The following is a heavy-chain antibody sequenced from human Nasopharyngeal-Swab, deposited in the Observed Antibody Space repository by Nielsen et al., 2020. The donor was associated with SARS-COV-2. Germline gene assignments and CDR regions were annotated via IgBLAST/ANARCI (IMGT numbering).Heavy chain of an antibody. D-gene: IGHD7-27*01. Sequence: SVKVSCKASGGTFSSYAISWVRQAPGQGLEWMGGIIPIFGTANYAQKFQGRVTITADESTSTAYMELSSLRSEDTAVYYCASESVTGAVGAFDIWGQGTMVTVSS. V-gene: IGHV1-69*13. J-gene: IGHJ3*02. CDR2: IIPIFGTA. CDR1: GGTFSSYA. CDR3: ASESVTGAVGAFDI.